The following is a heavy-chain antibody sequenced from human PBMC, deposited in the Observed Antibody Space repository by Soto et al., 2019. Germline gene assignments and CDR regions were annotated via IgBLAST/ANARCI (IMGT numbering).Heavy chain of an antibody. J-gene: IGHJ6*02. CDR3: ARLKGYCSGGSCPRYYYYGMDV. CDR2: IYYSGST. V-gene: IGHV4-31*03. CDR1: GCSISSGCDY. D-gene: IGHD2-15*01. Sequence: SETLSLTCTVSGCSISSGCDYWSWIRQHPGKGLEWIGYIYYSGSTYYNPSLKSRVTISVDTSKNQFSLKLSSVTAADTAVYYCARLKGYCSGGSCPRYYYYGMDVWGQGTTVTVSS.